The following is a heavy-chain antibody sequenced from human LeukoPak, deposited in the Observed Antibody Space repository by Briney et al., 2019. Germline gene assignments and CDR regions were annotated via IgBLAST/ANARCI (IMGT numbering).Heavy chain of an antibody. CDR2: LSGNGNTI. D-gene: IGHD4-23*01. V-gene: IGHV3-23*01. CDR3: AKALYGGHDY. J-gene: IGHJ4*02. Sequence: GGSLRLSCAASGFTFSTYAMSWVRQAPGRGRECVSALSGNGNTIYYADSVKGRFTISRDNSKNTLSLQMSSLRAEDTAVYYCAKALYGGHDYWGQGTLVTVSS. CDR1: GFTFSTYA.